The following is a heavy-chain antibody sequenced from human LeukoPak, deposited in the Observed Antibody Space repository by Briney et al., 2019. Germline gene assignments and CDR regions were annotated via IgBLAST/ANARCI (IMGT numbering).Heavy chain of an antibody. CDR2: INHSGST. J-gene: IGHJ1*01. V-gene: IGHV4-34*01. Sequence: TSETLSLTCAVYGGSFSGYYWSWIRQPPGKGLEWIGEINHSGSTNYNPSLKSRVTISVDTSKNQFSLKLTSVTAADTAVYYCARPEEYDSRGYSSYFQYWGQGSLVTVSS. D-gene: IGHD3-22*01. CDR3: ARPEEYDSRGYSSYFQY. CDR1: GGSFSGYY.